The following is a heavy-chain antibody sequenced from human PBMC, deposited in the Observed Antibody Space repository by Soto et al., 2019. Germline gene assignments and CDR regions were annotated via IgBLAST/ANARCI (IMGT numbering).Heavy chain of an antibody. Sequence: QVQLQESGPGLVKPSETLSLTCTVSGGSINSYRWSWIRQPPGKGLEWIGYIYYSGSTNYNPSLKSRVTISVDTSKNQFSLRLSSVSAADTAVYYCARLYYYDSSDTYYFDYWGQGTLVTVSS. V-gene: IGHV4-59*01. CDR3: ARLYYYDSSDTYYFDY. CDR1: GGSINSYR. J-gene: IGHJ4*02. CDR2: IYYSGST. D-gene: IGHD3-22*01.